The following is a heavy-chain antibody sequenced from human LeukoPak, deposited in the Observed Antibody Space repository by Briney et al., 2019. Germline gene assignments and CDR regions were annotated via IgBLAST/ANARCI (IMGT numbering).Heavy chain of an antibody. J-gene: IGHJ6*02. D-gene: IGHD2-2*02. V-gene: IGHV3-7*04. CDR3: ATDSYNAMDV. CDR1: GFPFAPFW. Sequence: PGGSLRLSCAASGFPFAPFWMTWVRQAPGKGPEFVATMNRDGSEVAYGNSVRGRFTISRDNAKNSLYLQMNSLRAEDTGVYYCATDSYNAMDVWGQGTTVTVSS. CDR2: MNRDGSEV.